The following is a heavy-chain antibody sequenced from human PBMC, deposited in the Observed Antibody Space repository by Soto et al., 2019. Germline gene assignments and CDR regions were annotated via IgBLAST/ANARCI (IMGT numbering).Heavy chain of an antibody. CDR3: ARERFLDWLLGGDYFYYGMDV. D-gene: IGHD3-3*01. V-gene: IGHV4-30-4*01. Sequence: SETLSLTCTVSGGSISSDYYYWNWIRQSPGKGLEWIGYIYYSGGTNYNPSLKSRVTISVDTSKNQFSLKLTSLTAADTAVYYCARERFLDWLLGGDYFYYGMDVWGQGATVTVSS. CDR2: IYYSGGT. CDR1: GGSISSDYYY. J-gene: IGHJ6*02.